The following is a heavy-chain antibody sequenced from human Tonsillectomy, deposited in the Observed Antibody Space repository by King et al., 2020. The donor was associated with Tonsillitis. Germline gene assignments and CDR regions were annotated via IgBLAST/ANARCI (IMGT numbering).Heavy chain of an antibody. D-gene: IGHD3-10*01. CDR3: ARGLLWFGEFRDGLGV. CDR1: GGTFSSYA. V-gene: IGHV1-69*01. CDR2: IIPIFDTT. J-gene: IGHJ6*02. Sequence: QLVQSGAEVKKPGSSVKVSCKASGGTFSSYAITWVRQAPGQGLEWMGGIIPIFDTTNYAQKFQGRVTITADESTSTAYMELISLSAEDTAVYYCARGLLWFGEFRDGLGVWGQGTTVTVSS.